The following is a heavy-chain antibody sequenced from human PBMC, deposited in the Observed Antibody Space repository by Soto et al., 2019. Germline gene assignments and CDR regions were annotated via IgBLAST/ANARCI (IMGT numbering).Heavy chain of an antibody. V-gene: IGHV4-4*02. CDR1: SGSISSSNW. CDR3: ASPGYCSGGSCYPGAFDI. CDR2: IYHSGST. D-gene: IGHD2-15*01. Sequence: LRRPLSLTCAVCSGSISSSNWWGWVRQPPGKGLEWIGEIYHSGSTNYNPSLKSRVTISVDKSKNQFSLKLSSVTAADTAVYYCASPGYCSGGSCYPGAFDIWGQGTMVTVSS. J-gene: IGHJ3*02.